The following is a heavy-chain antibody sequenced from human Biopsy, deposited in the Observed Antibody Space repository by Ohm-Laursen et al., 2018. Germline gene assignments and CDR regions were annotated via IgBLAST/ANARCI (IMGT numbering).Heavy chain of an antibody. V-gene: IGHV4-34*01. CDR1: GDSSGGYF. D-gene: IGHD5-12*01. CDR3: ARGSGYFKLDV. J-gene: IGHJ6*02. CDR2: INQSEST. Sequence: SETLSLTCAVNGDSSGGYFWNWIRQPPGKGLEWIGEINQSESTKYNPSLKRRATLSANSSNSQFSLRLTSATAADTAIYYCARGSGYFKLDVWGQGTTVTVSS.